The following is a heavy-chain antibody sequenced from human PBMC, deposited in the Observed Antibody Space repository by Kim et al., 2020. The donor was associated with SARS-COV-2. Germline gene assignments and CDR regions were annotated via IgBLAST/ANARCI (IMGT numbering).Heavy chain of an antibody. J-gene: IGHJ4*02. CDR3: VRDWHFDY. Sequence: GGSLRLSCAASGFGFITFSMQWVRQAPGKGLVWVSSIKSDGSWATYADSVKGQFTISRDNAKNTLYLQMNSLRAEDTAVYFCVRDWHFDYWGQGTQVTVS. CDR2: IKSDGSWA. CDR1: GFGFITFS. V-gene: IGHV3-74*03.